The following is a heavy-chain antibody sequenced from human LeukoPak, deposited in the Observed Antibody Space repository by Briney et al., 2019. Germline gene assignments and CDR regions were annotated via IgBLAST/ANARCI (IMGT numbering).Heavy chain of an antibody. CDR2: IKQDGSEK. Sequence: GGSLRLSCAASGFTFSSYWMSWVRQAPGKGLEWVANIKQDGSEKYYVDSVKGRFTISRDNAKNSLYLQMNSLRAKDTAVYYCARGRGQWLSHPAYGMDVWGQGTTVTVSS. J-gene: IGHJ6*02. CDR3: ARGRGQWLSHPAYGMDV. D-gene: IGHD6-19*01. CDR1: GFTFSSYW. V-gene: IGHV3-7*01.